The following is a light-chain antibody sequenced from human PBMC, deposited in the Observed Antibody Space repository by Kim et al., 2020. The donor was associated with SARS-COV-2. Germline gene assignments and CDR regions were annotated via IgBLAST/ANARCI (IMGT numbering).Light chain of an antibody. CDR1: SSGVGFYNY. J-gene: IGLJ3*02. Sequence: GQSSTISCSGTSSGVGFYNYVSWYQKHPVKAPKLMIYDVSNRPSGVSDRFSGSKSGNTASLTISGLQAEDEADYYCSSYTKSSTWVFGGGTQLTVL. V-gene: IGLV2-14*03. CDR3: SSYTKSSTWV. CDR2: DVS.